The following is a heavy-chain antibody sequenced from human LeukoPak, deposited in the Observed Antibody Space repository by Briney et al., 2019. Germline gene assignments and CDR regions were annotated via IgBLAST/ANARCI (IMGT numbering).Heavy chain of an antibody. CDR3: AGCGYGGNSADY. D-gene: IGHD4-23*01. V-gene: IGHV3-66*01. J-gene: IGHJ4*02. CDR2: IYSGGST. CDR1: GFMFSGYS. Sequence: PGGSLRLSCAASGFMFSGYSMNWVRQAPGKGLEWVSVIYSGGSTYYADSVKGRFTISRDNSKNTLYLQMNSLRAEDTAVYYCAGCGYGGNSADYWGQGTLITVSS.